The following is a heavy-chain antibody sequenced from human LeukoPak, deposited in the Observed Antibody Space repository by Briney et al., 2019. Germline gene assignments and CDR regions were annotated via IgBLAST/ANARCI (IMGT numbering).Heavy chain of an antibody. CDR1: GFTFSNYA. CDR2: IYGSDDKT. V-gene: IGHV3-23*01. D-gene: IGHD2-15*01. CDR3: AKTQGYYDA. J-gene: IGHJ5*02. Sequence: GGSLRLSCVTSGFTFSNYAMSWVRQAPGKGLELVSGIYGSDDKTVYGDAVKGRFTISRDNSKNTLYLQMNSLRADDTAVYYCAKTQGYYDAWGQGALVTVSS.